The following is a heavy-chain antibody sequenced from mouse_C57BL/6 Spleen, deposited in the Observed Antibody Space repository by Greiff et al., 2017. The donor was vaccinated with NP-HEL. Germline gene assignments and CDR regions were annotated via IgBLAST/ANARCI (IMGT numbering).Heavy chain of an antibody. J-gene: IGHJ2*01. D-gene: IGHD2-5*01. Sequence: VHLVESGAELVRPGTSVKVSCKASGYAFTNYLIEWVKQRPGQGLEWIGVINPGSGGTNYNEKFKGKATLTADKSSSTAYMQLSSLTSEDSAVYFCARSGRTYSNYYFDYWGQGTTLTVSS. CDR3: ARSGRTYSNYYFDY. CDR1: GYAFTNYL. V-gene: IGHV1-54*01. CDR2: INPGSGGT.